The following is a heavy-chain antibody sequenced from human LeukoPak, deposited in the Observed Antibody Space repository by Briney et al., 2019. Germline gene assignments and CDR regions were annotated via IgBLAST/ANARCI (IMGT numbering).Heavy chain of an antibody. J-gene: IGHJ4*02. D-gene: IGHD6-19*01. Sequence: PGGSLRLSCAASGFTFTDFWLNWVRRAPGKGLEWVAHMRPDGSEKFYVDSVKGRFTISRDNAKNSLSLQMNNLRDDDTAVYYCATGGGSGFGYWGQGTLVTVS. CDR3: ATGGGSGFGY. V-gene: IGHV3-7*01. CDR1: GFTFTDFW. CDR2: MRPDGSEK.